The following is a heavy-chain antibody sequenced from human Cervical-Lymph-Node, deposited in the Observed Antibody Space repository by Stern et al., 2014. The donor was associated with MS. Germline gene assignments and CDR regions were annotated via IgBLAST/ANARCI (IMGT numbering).Heavy chain of an antibody. D-gene: IGHD3-22*01. J-gene: IGHJ6*02. CDR1: GLTFNKYA. V-gene: IGHV3-23*01. Sequence: TASGLTFNKYAMNWVRQAPGKGLEWVSTISGSGGSRYYADSVKGRFTISRDNSENTLYLQMHSLRAEDTAIYYCAKQYFDSSGYSYYYGMDVWGQGTTVTVSS. CDR2: ISGSGGSR. CDR3: AKQYFDSSGYSYYYGMDV.